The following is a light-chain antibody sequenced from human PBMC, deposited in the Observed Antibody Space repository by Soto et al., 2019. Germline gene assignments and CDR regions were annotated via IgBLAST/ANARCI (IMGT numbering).Light chain of an antibody. CDR1: NSDVGGYNY. J-gene: IGLJ3*02. CDR2: NVN. CDR3: SSYSSLDTVV. Sequence: QSALTQPASVSGSPGQSITISCTGSNSDVGGYNYVSWYQQHPGKVPKLMIYNVNNRPSGVSNRFSGSKSGDTASLTISGLQAEDEADYYCSSYSSLDTVVFGGGTKLTVL. V-gene: IGLV2-14*03.